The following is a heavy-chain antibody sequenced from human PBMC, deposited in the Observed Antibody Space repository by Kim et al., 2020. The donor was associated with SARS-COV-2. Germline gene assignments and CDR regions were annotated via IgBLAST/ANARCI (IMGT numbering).Heavy chain of an antibody. D-gene: IGHD6-13*01. J-gene: IGHJ5*02. CDR3: ARESLAAAGSRGAGAFDP. Sequence: GRFTISRDNSKNTLYLQMNSLRAEDTAVYYCARESLAAAGSRGAGAFDPWGQGTLVTVSS. V-gene: IGHV3-30*01.